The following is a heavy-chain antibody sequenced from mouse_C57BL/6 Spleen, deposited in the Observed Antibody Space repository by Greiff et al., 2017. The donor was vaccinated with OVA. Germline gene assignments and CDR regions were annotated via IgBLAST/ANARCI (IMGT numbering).Heavy chain of an antibody. CDR1: GYTFTSYW. Sequence: VKLQQPGAELVKPGASVKLSCKASGYTFTSYWMHWVKQRPGRGLEWIGRIDPNSGGTKYNEKFKSKATLTVDKPSSTAYMQLSSLTSEDSAVYYCASSDDYEGDFDYWGQSTTLTVSS. V-gene: IGHV1-72*01. J-gene: IGHJ2*01. CDR2: IDPNSGGT. D-gene: IGHD2-4*01. CDR3: ASSDDYEGDFDY.